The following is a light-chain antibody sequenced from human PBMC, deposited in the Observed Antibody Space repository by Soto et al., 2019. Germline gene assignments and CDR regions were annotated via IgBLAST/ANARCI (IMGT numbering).Light chain of an antibody. CDR3: GTWDSSLSDVV. Sequence: HSVLTQPPSVSAAPGPKVTIACSTSSSNIGNNFVSWYQQLPGTAPKLLIYENNKRPSGIPDRFSGSKSGTSATLAITGLQTRDEADYYCGTWDSSLSDVVFGGGTK. CDR2: ENN. J-gene: IGLJ2*01. CDR1: SSNIGNNF. V-gene: IGLV1-51*01.